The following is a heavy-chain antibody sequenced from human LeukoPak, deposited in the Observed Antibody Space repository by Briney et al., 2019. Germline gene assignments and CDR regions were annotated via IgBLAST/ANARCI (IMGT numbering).Heavy chain of an antibody. CDR1: GGSISSYY. Sequence: SETLSLTCTVSGGSISSYYWSWIRQPPGKGLEWIGYIYYSGSTNYNPSLKSRVTISVDTSKNQFSLKLSSVTAADTAVYYCAREAEYVFDYWGQGTLVSVSS. J-gene: IGHJ4*02. D-gene: IGHD2/OR15-2a*01. CDR2: IYYSGST. CDR3: AREAEYVFDY. V-gene: IGHV4-59*01.